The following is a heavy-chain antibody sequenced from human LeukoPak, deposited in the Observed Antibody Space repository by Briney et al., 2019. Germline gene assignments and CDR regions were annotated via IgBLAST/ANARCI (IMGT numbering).Heavy chain of an antibody. CDR3: ARGKITMVRGAADAFDI. CDR2: INHSGST. Sequence: SETLSLTCAVYGGSFSGYYWSWIRQPPGKGLEWIGEINHSGSTNYNPSLKSRVTISVDTSKNQFSLKLSFVTAADTAVYYCARGKITMVRGAADAFDIWGQGTMVTVSS. D-gene: IGHD3-10*01. CDR1: GGSFSGYY. V-gene: IGHV4-34*01. J-gene: IGHJ3*02.